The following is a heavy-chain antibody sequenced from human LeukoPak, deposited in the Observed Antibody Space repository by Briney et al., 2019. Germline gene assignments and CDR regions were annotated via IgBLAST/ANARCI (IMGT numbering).Heavy chain of an antibody. CDR3: ATGDLANIVNGGYDVGPFDY. Sequence: GASVKVSCKASGFTFLSSAMHWVRQARGQRLEWIGWIVVGSGNTNYAQKFQERVTITRDMSTFTAYMELSSLRSDDTAVYYCATGDLANIVNGGYDVGPFDYWGQGTLVTVSS. CDR2: IVVGSGNT. CDR1: GFTFLSSA. V-gene: IGHV1-58*02. D-gene: IGHD2-8*01. J-gene: IGHJ4*02.